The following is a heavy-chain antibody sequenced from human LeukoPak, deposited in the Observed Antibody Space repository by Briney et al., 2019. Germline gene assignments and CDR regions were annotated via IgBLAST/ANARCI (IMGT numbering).Heavy chain of an antibody. D-gene: IGHD3-22*01. CDR1: GFTFSDYY. CDR3: AAGYYVLNSGGYVEYFQH. Sequence: PGGSLRLSCAASGFTFSDYYMSWIRQAPGKGLEWVSYISSSGSTIYYADSVKGRFTISRDNAKNSLYLQMNSLRAEDTAVYYCAAGYYVLNSGGYVEYFQHWGQGTLVTVSS. V-gene: IGHV3-11*01. CDR2: ISSSGSTI. J-gene: IGHJ1*01.